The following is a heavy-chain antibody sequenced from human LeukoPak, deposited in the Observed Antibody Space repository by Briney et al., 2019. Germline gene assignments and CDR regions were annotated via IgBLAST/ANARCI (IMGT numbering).Heavy chain of an antibody. J-gene: IGHJ4*02. D-gene: IGHD6-19*01. CDR3: ARLSGWYSSRPFDY. V-gene: IGHV4-30-4*08. CDR2: IYYSGST. Sequence: PSETLSLTCTVSGGSISSGDCYWSWIRQPPGKGLEWIGYIYYSGSTYYNPSLKSRVTISVDTSKNQFSLKLSSVTAADTAVYYCARLSGWYSSRPFDYWGQGTLVTVSS. CDR1: GGSISSGDCY.